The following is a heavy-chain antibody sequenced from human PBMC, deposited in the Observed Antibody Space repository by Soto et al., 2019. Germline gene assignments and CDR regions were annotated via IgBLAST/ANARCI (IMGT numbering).Heavy chain of an antibody. CDR2: IYHSGSP. Sequence: PSETLSLTCAVSGGSISSGGYSWSWIRQPPGKGLEWIGYIYHSGSPYYNPSLKSRVTMSVDASKNQFSLKLTSVTAADTAVFFCARGNRGYDFWGQGSLVTVSS. J-gene: IGHJ4*02. V-gene: IGHV4-30-2*05. CDR3: ARGNRGYDF. CDR1: GGSISSGGYS. D-gene: IGHD5-12*01.